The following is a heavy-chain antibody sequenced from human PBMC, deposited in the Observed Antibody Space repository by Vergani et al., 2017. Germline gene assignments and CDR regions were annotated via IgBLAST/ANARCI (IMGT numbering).Heavy chain of an antibody. D-gene: IGHD2-2*01. CDR1: GYTFTSDG. J-gene: IGHJ6*03. Sequence: QVQLVQSGAEVKKPGASVKVSCKASGYTFTSDGISWVRQAPGQGLEWMGCFDPEDGETIYAQKFQGRVTMTEDTSTDTAYMELSSLRSEDTAVYYCATGYCSSTSCYARFYYYYMDVWGKGTTVTVSS. V-gene: IGHV1-24*01. CDR2: FDPEDGET. CDR3: ATGYCSSTSCYARFYYYYMDV.